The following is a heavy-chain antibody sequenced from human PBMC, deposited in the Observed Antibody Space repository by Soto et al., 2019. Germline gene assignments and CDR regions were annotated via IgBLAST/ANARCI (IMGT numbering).Heavy chain of an antibody. CDR2: IYHSGST. V-gene: IGHV4-4*02. CDR1: GGSISSSNW. D-gene: IGHD6-13*01. Sequence: SETLSLTCAVSGGSISSSNWWSWVRQPPGKGLEWIGEIYHSGSTNYNPSLKSRVTISVDKSKNQFSLKLSSVTAADTAVYYCARVSGAAAGNAFDIWGQGTMVTVSS. CDR3: ARVSGAAAGNAFDI. J-gene: IGHJ3*02.